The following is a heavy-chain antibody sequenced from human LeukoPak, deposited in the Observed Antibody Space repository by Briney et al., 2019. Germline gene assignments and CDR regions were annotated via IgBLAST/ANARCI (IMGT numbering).Heavy chain of an antibody. CDR2: ISYDGSNK. D-gene: IGHD2-21*02. J-gene: IGHJ4*02. CDR3: ARDAPVVTAHVDY. CDR1: GFTFSSYA. Sequence: GGSLRLSCAASGFTFSSYAMHWVRQAPGKGREWVAVISYDGSNKYYADSVKGRFTISRDNSKNTLYLQMNSLRAEDTAVYYCARDAPVVTAHVDYWGQGTLVTVSS. V-gene: IGHV3-30-3*01.